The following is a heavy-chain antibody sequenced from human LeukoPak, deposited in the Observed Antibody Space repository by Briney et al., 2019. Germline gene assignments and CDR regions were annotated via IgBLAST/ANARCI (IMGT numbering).Heavy chain of an antibody. CDR2: IYTSGST. J-gene: IGHJ3*02. CDR1: GGSISSYY. D-gene: IGHD6-13*01. CDR3: ARLDTGYSSSWYWGAFDI. V-gene: IGHV4-4*07. Sequence: SETLSLTCTVSGGSISSYYWSWIRQPAGKGLEWMGRIYTSGSTNYNPSLKSRVTISVDTSKNQLSLKLSSVTAAETAVYYCARLDTGYSSSWYWGAFDIWGQGTMVTVSS.